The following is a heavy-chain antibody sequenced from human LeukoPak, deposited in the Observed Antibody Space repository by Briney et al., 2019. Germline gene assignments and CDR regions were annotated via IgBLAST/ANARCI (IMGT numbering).Heavy chain of an antibody. CDR1: GFTFSTYA. J-gene: IGHJ4*02. Sequence: PGGSLRLSWAASGFTFSTYAMSWVRQVPGKGLEWVSALSGSFGRAYYADSVKGRFTISGDNSKNTLYLQMNSLRAEDTALYYCAKDRGSVAVAGIDYWGQGTLVTVSS. CDR2: LSGSFGRA. CDR3: AKDRGSVAVAGIDY. D-gene: IGHD6-19*01. V-gene: IGHV3-23*01.